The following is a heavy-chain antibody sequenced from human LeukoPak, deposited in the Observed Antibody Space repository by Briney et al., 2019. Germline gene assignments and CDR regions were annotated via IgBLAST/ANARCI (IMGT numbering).Heavy chain of an antibody. CDR1: GFTFDGYA. D-gene: IGHD3-10*01. Sequence: SLRLSCAASGFTFDGYAMHWVRQAPEKGLEWVSGISWNSATIGYADSVRGRFTISRDNAKNSLYLQMNSLRVEDTAFYYCAKGYYGSGSYYSPVDYWGQGTLVTVSS. J-gene: IGHJ4*02. CDR3: AKGYYGSGSYYSPVDY. CDR2: ISWNSATI. V-gene: IGHV3-9*01.